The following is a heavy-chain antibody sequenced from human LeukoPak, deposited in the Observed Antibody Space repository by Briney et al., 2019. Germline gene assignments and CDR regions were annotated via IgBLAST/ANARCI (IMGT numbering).Heavy chain of an antibody. J-gene: IGHJ6*02. CDR3: ARGPKYYYDSSGYYFEIYYYGMDV. V-gene: IGHV4-34*01. D-gene: IGHD3-22*01. CDR1: GGSFSGYY. Sequence: SETPSLTCAVYGGSFSGYYWSWLRQPPGKGLEWIGEINHSGSTNYNPSLKSRVTISVDTSKNQFSLKLSSVTAADTAVYYCARGPKYYYDSSGYYFEIYYYGMDVWGQGTTVTVSS. CDR2: INHSGST.